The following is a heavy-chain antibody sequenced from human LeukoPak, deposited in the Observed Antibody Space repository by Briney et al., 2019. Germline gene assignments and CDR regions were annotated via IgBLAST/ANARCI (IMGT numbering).Heavy chain of an antibody. V-gene: IGHV1-2*02. Sequence: GSSVKDSCKASGYTFTGYYMHWVRQAPGQGLEWMGWINPNSGGTNYAQKFQGRVTMTRDTSISTAYMELSRLRSDDTAVYYCARVPNYYDSSGYYAYWGQGTLVTVSS. CDR1: GYTFTGYY. CDR3: ARVPNYYDSSGYYAY. D-gene: IGHD3-22*01. CDR2: INPNSGGT. J-gene: IGHJ4*02.